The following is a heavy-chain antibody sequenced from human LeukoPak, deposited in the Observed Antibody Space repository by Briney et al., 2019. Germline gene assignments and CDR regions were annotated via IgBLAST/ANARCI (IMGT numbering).Heavy chain of an antibody. D-gene: IGHD3-9*01. V-gene: IGHV4-59*10. CDR1: GGSFSGYY. CDR3: ARARLVVFDY. J-gene: IGHJ4*02. Sequence: MPSETLSLTCAVYGGSFSGYYWSWIRQPAGKGLEWIGRIYTSGSTNYNLSLKSRVTMSVDTSKNQFSLKLSSVTAADTAVYYCARARLVVFDYWGQGTLVTVSS. CDR2: IYTSGST.